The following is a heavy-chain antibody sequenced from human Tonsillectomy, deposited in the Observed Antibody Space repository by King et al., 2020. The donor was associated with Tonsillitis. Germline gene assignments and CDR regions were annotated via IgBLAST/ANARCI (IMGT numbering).Heavy chain of an antibody. Sequence: VQLVESGGDLVKPGGSLRLSCAASGFTFSSYSMNWVRQAPGKGLEWVSSISSSTSYIYYADSVKGRFTISRDNAKNSLYLQMNSLRAEDTAVYYCASLYCSGGSCYSDAHYYYGMDVWGQGTTVTVSS. D-gene: IGHD2-15*01. J-gene: IGHJ6*02. CDR3: ASLYCSGGSCYSDAHYYYGMDV. CDR1: GFTFSSYS. CDR2: ISSSTSYI. V-gene: IGHV3-21*01.